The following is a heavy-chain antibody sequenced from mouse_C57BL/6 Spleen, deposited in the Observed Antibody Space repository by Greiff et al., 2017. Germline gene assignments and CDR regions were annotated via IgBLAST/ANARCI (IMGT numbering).Heavy chain of an antibody. Sequence: VLLVESGAELVRPGTSVKVSCKASGYAFTNYLIEWVKQRPGQGLEWIGEINPGSGGTNYNEKFKGKATLTADKSSSTAYMQLSSLTSEDSAVSVCARARYDDFLGGFGGWGNGLLVTVS. CDR2: INPGSGGT. CDR1: GYAFTNYL. J-gene: IGHJ3*01. CDR3: ARARYDDFLGGFGG. V-gene: IGHV1-54*01. D-gene: IGHD2-4*01.